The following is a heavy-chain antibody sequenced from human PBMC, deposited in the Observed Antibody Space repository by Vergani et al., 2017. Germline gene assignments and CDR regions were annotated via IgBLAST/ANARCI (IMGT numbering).Heavy chain of an antibody. CDR1: GFTFTVYP. D-gene: IGHD3-10*01. J-gene: IGHJ3*02. V-gene: IGHV3-23*01. Sequence: EVQLLESGGGLVQPGGSLKLPGAASGFTFTVYPISWSARAPGKGLGWVSAISGRGGSTYYADSVKGRFTISRDNAKNSLYLQMNSLRAEDTAVYYCARDGRLLWFGNDAFDIWGQGTMVTVSS. CDR3: ARDGRLLWFGNDAFDI. CDR2: ISGRGGST.